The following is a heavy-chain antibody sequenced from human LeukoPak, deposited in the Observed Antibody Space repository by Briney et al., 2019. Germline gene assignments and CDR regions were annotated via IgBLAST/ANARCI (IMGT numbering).Heavy chain of an antibody. Sequence: SETLSLTCTVSGGSISSSNYYWGWIRQPPGRGLEWIGSFYYSGTTLYNPSLKTRVTISVDTSKNHFSLKVNSVTDADTAVYYCGRIGTPRRTGPFDCWGQGALVTVSS. V-gene: IGHV4-39*01. CDR2: FYYSGTT. CDR1: GGSISSSNYY. CDR3: GRIGTPRRTGPFDC. J-gene: IGHJ4*02. D-gene: IGHD3/OR15-3a*01.